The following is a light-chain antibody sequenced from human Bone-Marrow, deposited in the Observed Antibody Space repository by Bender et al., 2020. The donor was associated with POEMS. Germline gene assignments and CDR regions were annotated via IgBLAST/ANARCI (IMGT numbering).Light chain of an antibody. Sequence: QSGLTQPPSVSGAPGQRLTISCTGSSSNIGAGYDVYWYQHLPGTAPKLLIYSSHRRPSEVPDRFSGSNSGSTATLTITRVEAGDEADYYCQVWDSSSDDWVFGGGTKLTVL. V-gene: IGLV1-40*01. CDR2: SSH. CDR3: QVWDSSSDDWV. CDR1: SSNIGAGYD. J-gene: IGLJ3*02.